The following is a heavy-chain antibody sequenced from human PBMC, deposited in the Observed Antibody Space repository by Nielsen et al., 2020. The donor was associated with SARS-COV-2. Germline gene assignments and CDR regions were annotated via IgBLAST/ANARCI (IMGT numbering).Heavy chain of an antibody. CDR1: GGSFSGYY. J-gene: IGHJ4*02. Sequence: ETLSLTCAVYGGSFSGYYWSWVRQAPGKGLEWVSSISSSSSYIYYADSVKGRFTISRDNAKNSLYLQMNSLRAEDTAGYYCARLYGSGKFDYWGQGTLVTVSS. V-gene: IGHV3-21*01. CDR2: ISSSSSYI. CDR3: ARLYGSGKFDY. D-gene: IGHD3-10*01.